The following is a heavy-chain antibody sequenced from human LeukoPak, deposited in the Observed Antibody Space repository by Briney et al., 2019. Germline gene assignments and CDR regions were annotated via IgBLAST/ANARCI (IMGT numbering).Heavy chain of an antibody. CDR1: GFTFSSYA. Sequence: PGGSLRLSCAASGFTFSSYAMSWVRQAPGKGLEWVSAISGSGSSTYYADSVKGRFTISRDNSKNTLYLQMNSLRAEDTAVYYCAKDNYGSGSYYSCYFDYWGQGTLVTVSS. CDR2: ISGSGSST. J-gene: IGHJ4*02. CDR3: AKDNYGSGSYYSCYFDY. D-gene: IGHD3-10*01. V-gene: IGHV3-23*01.